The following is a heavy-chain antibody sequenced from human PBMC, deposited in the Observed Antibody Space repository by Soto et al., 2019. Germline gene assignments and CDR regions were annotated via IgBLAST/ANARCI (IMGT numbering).Heavy chain of an antibody. Sequence: QVQLVQSGAEVKKPGSSVKVSCKASGGTFSSYIITWVRQAPGQGLEWMGRIIPILDIANYAQKFQGRVTITPDKSTSTAYMELSSLRSDDPALYYCATVACTSSTCNHWFDPWGQGTLVTVSS. D-gene: IGHD2-2*01. J-gene: IGHJ5*02. V-gene: IGHV1-69*02. CDR2: IIPILDIA. CDR1: GGTFSSYI. CDR3: ATVACTSSTCNHWFDP.